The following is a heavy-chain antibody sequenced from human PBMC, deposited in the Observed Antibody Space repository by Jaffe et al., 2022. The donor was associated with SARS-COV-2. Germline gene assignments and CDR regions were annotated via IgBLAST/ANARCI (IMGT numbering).Heavy chain of an antibody. CDR1: GFTVSSNY. V-gene: IGHV3-66*02. CDR3: ASHNTGIAAARGYYGMDV. D-gene: IGHD6-13*01. CDR2: IYSGGST. Sequence: EVQLVESGGGLVQPGGSLRLSCAASGFTVSSNYMSWVRQAPGKGLEWVSVIYSGGSTYYADSVKGRFTISRDNSKNTLYLQMNSLRAEDTAVYYCASHNTGIAAARGYYGMDVWGQGTTVTVSS. J-gene: IGHJ6*02.